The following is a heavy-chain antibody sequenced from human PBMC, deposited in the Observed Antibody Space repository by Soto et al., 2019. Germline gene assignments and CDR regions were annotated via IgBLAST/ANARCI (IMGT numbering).Heavy chain of an antibody. D-gene: IGHD2-2*01. V-gene: IGHV4-30-4*01. CDR3: ARFRVEYCSSTSCSNWFDP. CDR1: GGSISSGDYY. Sequence: NPSETLSLTCTVSGGSISSGDYYWSWIRQPPGKGLEWIGYIYYSGSTYYNPSLKSRVTISVDTSKNQFSLKLSSVTAADTAVYYCARFRVEYCSSTSCSNWFDPWGQGTLVTVSS. CDR2: IYYSGST. J-gene: IGHJ5*02.